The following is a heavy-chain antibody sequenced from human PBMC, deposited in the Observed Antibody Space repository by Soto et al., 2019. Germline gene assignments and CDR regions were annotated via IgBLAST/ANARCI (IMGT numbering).Heavy chain of an antibody. CDR3: ARDDYYDSSGYSTPDY. Sequence: SLRLSCAASGFTFSSYAMHWVRQAPGKGLEWVAVISYDGSNKYYADSVKGRFTISRDNSKNTLYLQMNSLRAEDTAVYYCARDDYYDSSGYSTPDYWGQGTLVTVSS. V-gene: IGHV3-30-3*01. CDR1: GFTFSSYA. J-gene: IGHJ4*02. CDR2: ISYDGSNK. D-gene: IGHD3-22*01.